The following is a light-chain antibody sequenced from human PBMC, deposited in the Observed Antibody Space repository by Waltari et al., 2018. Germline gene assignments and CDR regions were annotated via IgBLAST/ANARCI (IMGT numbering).Light chain of an antibody. J-gene: IGLJ2*01. V-gene: IGLV2-23*02. CDR3: CSYGGSSSFVI. Sequence: QSALTQPASVSGSPGQSITISCTGTSSDVGGYNHVSWYQQHPNRAPQLMIFEVARRSSGLSSRFSGSKSGNPASLTISGLQAEDEADYYCCSYGGSSSFVIFGGGTKLTVL. CDR1: SSDVGGYNH. CDR2: EVA.